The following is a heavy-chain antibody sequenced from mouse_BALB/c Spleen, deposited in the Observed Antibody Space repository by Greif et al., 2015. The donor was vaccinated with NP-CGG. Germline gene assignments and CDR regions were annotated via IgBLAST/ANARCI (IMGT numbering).Heavy chain of an antibody. CDR1: GYTFTSYY. V-gene: IGHV1S16*01. CDR2: INPSNGGT. J-gene: IGHJ4*01. CDR3: TRKDYAMDY. Sequence: QVQLQQSGAELVKPGASVKLSCKASGYTFTSYYMYWVKQRPGQGLEWIGEINPSNGGTNFNEKFKSKATLTVDKSSSTAYMQLSSLTSEDSAVYYCTRKDYAMDYWGQGTSVTVSS.